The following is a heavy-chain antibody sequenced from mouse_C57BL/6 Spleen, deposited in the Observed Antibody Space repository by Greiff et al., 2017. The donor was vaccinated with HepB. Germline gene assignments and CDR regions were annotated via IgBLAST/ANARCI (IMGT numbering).Heavy chain of an antibody. CDR1: GFTFSSYA. Sequence: EVQGVESGEGLVKPGGSLKLSCAASGFTFSSYAMSWVRQTPEKRLEWVAYISSGGDYIYYADTVKGRFTISRDNARNTLYLQMSSLKSEDTAMYYCTREYSNLAWFAYWGQGTLVTVSA. CDR2: ISSGGDYI. J-gene: IGHJ3*01. CDR3: TREYSNLAWFAY. D-gene: IGHD2-5*01. V-gene: IGHV5-9-1*02.